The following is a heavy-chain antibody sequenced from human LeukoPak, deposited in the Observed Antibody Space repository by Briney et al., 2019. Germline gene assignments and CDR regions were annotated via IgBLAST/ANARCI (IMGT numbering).Heavy chain of an antibody. CDR3: ARDCGYYFGYYMDV. CDR2: INHSGST. Sequence: KPSETLSLTCAVYGGSFSGYYWSWIRQPPGKGLEWIGEINHSGSTNYNPSLKSRVTISVDTSKNQFSLKLSSVTAADTAVYYCARDCGYYFGYYMDVWGKGTTVTVSS. J-gene: IGHJ6*03. CDR1: GGSFSGYY. V-gene: IGHV4-34*01. D-gene: IGHD3-22*01.